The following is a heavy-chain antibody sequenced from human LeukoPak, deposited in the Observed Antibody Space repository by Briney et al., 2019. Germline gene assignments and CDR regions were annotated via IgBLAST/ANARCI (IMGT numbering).Heavy chain of an antibody. D-gene: IGHD3-16*01. J-gene: IGHJ6*02. V-gene: IGHV4-59*11. CDR3: ARFGVDYDMDV. Sequence: SETLSLTCTVSGGSISGHYWTWIRQPPGKGPEWIGQIHYSGRPDYNPSLKSRVTISVDTSKNQLSLKVTSVTGADTAVYYCARFGVDYDMDVWGQGTTVTVSS. CDR1: GGSISGHY. CDR2: IHYSGRP.